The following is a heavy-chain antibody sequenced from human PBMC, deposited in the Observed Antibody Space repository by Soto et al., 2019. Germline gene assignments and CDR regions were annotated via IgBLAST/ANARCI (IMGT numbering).Heavy chain of an antibody. J-gene: IGHJ4*02. D-gene: IGHD5-12*01. CDR2: ISGSGGST. CDR1: GFTFSSYA. CDR3: AKDPRYSIVAGDFDF. V-gene: IGHV3-23*01. Sequence: GGSLRLSCAASGFTFSSYAMSWVRQAPGKGLEWVSAISGSGGSTYYADSVKGRFTISRDNSENTLYLQMNSLRAEDTAVYYCAKDPRYSIVAGDFDFWGQGTLVTVSS.